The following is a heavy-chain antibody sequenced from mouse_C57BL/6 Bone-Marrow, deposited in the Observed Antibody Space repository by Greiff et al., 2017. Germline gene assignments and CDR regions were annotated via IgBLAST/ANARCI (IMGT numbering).Heavy chain of an antibody. J-gene: IGHJ2*01. V-gene: IGHV1-55*01. CDR2: IYPGSGST. CDR3: STVPDY. D-gene: IGHD1-1*01. CDR1: GFTFNSYW. Sequence: QVQLMQPGAELVKPGASVKMSCTASGFTFNSYWITWVKQRPDQGLEWIGDIYPGSGSTNYKEKIKSKATMSVDTSSSTAYLQLSTLKSEGSAVYYCSTVPDYWGQGTTLTVSS.